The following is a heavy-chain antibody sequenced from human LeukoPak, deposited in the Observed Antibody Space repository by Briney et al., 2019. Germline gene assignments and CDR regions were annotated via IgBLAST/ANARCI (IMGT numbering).Heavy chain of an antibody. CDR1: GFMFNKYA. J-gene: IGHJ4*02. D-gene: IGHD3-22*01. CDR3: ARGDYYDTSGYPPRDY. V-gene: IGHV3-30*04. CDR2: ISYDGSTE. Sequence: QAGGSLRLSCAASGFMFNKYAMHWVRQAPGKGLEWVAFISYDGSTEYYADSVKGRFTISRDSSGNTLYLQMDSLGPDDTSLYYCARGDYYDTSGYPPRDYWGQGTLVTVST.